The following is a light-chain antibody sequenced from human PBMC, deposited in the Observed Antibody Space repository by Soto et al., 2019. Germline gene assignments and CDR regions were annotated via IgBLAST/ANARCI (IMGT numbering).Light chain of an antibody. CDR2: RAS. CDR1: QDIINY. CDR3: QRYNSVPIT. Sequence: DIQMTQSPSSLSASVGDRVTITCRASQDIINYLAWYQQKPGTVPKLLIYRASTLQSGVPSRFSGSGSGTDFTLTISSLQPEDVATYYCQRYNSVPITFGQGTRLEI. J-gene: IGKJ5*01. V-gene: IGKV1-27*01.